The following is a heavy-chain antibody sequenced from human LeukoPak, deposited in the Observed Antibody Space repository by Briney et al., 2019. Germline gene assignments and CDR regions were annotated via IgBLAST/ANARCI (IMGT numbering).Heavy chain of an antibody. CDR1: GFTFSSYW. V-gene: IGHV3-7*01. CDR3: ARAIQQLVYWVTSGAFDI. Sequence: GGSLRLSCAASGFTFSSYWMSCVRQAPGKGLEWVANIKQDGSEKYYVDSVKGRFTISRDNAKNSLYLQMNSLRAEDTAVYYCARAIQQLVYWVTSGAFDIWGQGTMVTVSS. J-gene: IGHJ3*02. CDR2: IKQDGSEK. D-gene: IGHD6-13*01.